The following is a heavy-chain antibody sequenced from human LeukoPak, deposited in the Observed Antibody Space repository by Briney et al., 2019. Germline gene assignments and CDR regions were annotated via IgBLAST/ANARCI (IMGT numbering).Heavy chain of an antibody. J-gene: IGHJ5*02. CDR3: ARWGSAFDP. Sequence: SETLSLTCTVSGGSISSYYWSWIRQPPGKGLEWIGYIYYGGSTNYNPSLKSRVTISVDTSKNQFSLKLSSVTAADTAVYYCARWGSAFDPWGQGTLVTVSS. CDR1: GGSISSYY. D-gene: IGHD7-27*01. V-gene: IGHV4-59*01. CDR2: IYYGGST.